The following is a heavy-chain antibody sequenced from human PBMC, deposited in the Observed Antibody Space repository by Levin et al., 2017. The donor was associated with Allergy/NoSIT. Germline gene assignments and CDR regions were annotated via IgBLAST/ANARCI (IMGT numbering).Heavy chain of an antibody. V-gene: IGHV3-11*01. J-gene: IGHJ6*02. D-gene: IGHD5-12*01. Sequence: LSLTCAASGFTFRDYYMSWIRQAPGKGLEWVSYISSSGSTIYYADSVKGRFTISRDNAKNSLYLQMNSLRAEDTAVYYCARGTRGYSGYDYDYGMDVWGQGTTVTVSS. CDR3: ARGTRGYSGYDYDYGMDV. CDR1: GFTFRDYY. CDR2: ISSSGSTI.